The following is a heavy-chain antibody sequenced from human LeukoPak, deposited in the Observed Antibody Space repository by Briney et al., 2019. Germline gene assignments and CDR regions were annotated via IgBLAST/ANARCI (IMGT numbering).Heavy chain of an antibody. CDR1: EFTFTRYA. CDR3: AKDIVLDRSDWYGWYFDL. Sequence: GGSLRLSCEASEFTFTRYAMGWVRQAPGKGLEWVSTISGSGGSRYYADSVKGRFTISRDNSRNTVYLEMNRLRVDDTAVYHCAKDIVLDRSDWYGWYFDLWGRGTLVTVSS. V-gene: IGHV3-23*01. CDR2: ISGSGGSR. D-gene: IGHD6-19*01. J-gene: IGHJ2*01.